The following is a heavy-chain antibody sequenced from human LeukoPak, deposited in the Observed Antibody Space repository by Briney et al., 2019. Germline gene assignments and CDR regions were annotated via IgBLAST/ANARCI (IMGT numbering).Heavy chain of an antibody. Sequence: GGSLRLSCAVSGFTFTDTYMTWIRQAPGKGLESLSYISPSGTDISYADSVKGRFTISRDNAKNSLYLQMNSLRAEDTAFYYCARNFGGGDRSGPFYWGQGTLVTVSS. CDR3: ARNFGGGDRSGPFY. J-gene: IGHJ4*02. V-gene: IGHV3-11*01. CDR1: GFTFTDTY. D-gene: IGHD3-22*01. CDR2: ISPSGTDI.